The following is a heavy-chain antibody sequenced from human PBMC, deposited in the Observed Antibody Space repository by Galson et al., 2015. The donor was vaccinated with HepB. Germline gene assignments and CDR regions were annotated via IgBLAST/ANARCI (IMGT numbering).Heavy chain of an antibody. J-gene: IGHJ4*02. D-gene: IGHD2-15*01. CDR1: GDSVSSNSVA. CDR3: AREEEGRRSPLHFDS. V-gene: IGHV6-1*01. CDR2: TFYKSQWYN. Sequence: CAISGDSVSSNSVAWNWIRQSPSRGLEWLGRTFYKSQWYNDYAVSVKSRITINPDTSKNQFSLQLNSVTPEDAAVYYCAREEEGRRSPLHFDSWGQGTLVTVSS.